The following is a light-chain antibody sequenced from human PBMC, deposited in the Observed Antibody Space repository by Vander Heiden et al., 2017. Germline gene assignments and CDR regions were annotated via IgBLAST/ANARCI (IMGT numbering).Light chain of an antibody. J-gene: IGLJ1*01. CDR2: QDN. CDR3: QAWDSSTASYV. CDR1: KLGDKY. V-gene: IGLV3-1*01. Sequence: SYELPQPPSVSVSPGQTVSVTGSGDKLGDKYACWYQQKPGQSPVLVIYQDNRRPSGIPERFSGSNSGNTATLTISGTQAMDEADYFCQAWDSSTASYVFGTGTKVTVL.